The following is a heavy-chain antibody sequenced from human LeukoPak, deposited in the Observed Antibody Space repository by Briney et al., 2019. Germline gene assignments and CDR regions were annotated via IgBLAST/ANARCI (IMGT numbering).Heavy chain of an antibody. CDR1: GFTFSSYG. Sequence: PGGSLRLSCAASGFTFSSYGMHWVRQAPGKGLEWVAVIWYDGSNKYYADSVKGRFTISRDNSKNTLYLQMNSLRAEDTAVYYCARARDYGDWSLDYWGQGTLVTVSS. D-gene: IGHD4-17*01. V-gene: IGHV3-33*01. CDR3: ARARDYGDWSLDY. J-gene: IGHJ4*02. CDR2: IWYDGSNK.